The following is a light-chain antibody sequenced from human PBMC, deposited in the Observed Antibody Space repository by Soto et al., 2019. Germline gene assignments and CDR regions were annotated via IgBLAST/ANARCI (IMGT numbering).Light chain of an antibody. J-gene: IGKJ2*01. CDR2: GAS. CDR1: QSVSSSY. Sequence: EIVLTQSPGTLSLSPGERATLSCRASQSVSSSYLAWYQQKSGQAPRLLIYGASSRATGSPDRFSGSGSGTDFTITISRLEPEDFAVYYCQQYGSSPLYTFGQGTKLEIK. V-gene: IGKV3-20*01. CDR3: QQYGSSPLYT.